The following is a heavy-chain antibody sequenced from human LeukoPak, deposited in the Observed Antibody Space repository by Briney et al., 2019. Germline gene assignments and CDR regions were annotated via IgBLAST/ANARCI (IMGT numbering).Heavy chain of an antibody. CDR1: GFTFSDAW. D-gene: IGHD3-9*01. V-gene: IGHV3-15*01. CDR2: IKSKTDGGTT. J-gene: IGHJ4*02. Sequence: GGSLRLSCAASGFTFSDAWMTWVRQAPGKGLEWVGRIKSKTDGGTTDYAAPVKGRFTISRDDSKNTLFLQMNSLKTEDTAVYYCTTRLLRYFDWLLSYDYWGQGTLVTVSS. CDR3: TTRLLRYFDWLLSYDY.